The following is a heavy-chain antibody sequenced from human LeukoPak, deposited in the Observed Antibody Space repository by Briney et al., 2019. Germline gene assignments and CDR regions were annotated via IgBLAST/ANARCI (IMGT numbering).Heavy chain of an antibody. CDR1: GFTFSTSA. J-gene: IGHJ4*02. D-gene: IGHD5-18*01. CDR2: ISGSGGKT. Sequence: PGGSLRLSCVASGFTFSTSAMSWVRQAPGKGLEWVSAISGSGGKTYYADSVKGRFTISRDNSQNTLYLYMNSLRADDTAVYYCGKEMTSMVTFEYWGQGTRVTVSS. V-gene: IGHV3-23*01. CDR3: GKEMTSMVTFEY.